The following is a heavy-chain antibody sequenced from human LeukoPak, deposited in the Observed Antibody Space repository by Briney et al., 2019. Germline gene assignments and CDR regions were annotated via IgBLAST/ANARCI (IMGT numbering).Heavy chain of an antibody. Sequence: GRSLRLSCATSGFTFSRYAMSWVRQAPGKGLEWVSAISGSGGSTYYADSVKGRFTISRDNSKNTLYLQMNSLRAEDTAVYYCAKDLYCSSTSCYGTIYYYYYYGMDVWGQGTTVTVSS. CDR2: ISGSGGST. D-gene: IGHD2-2*01. CDR1: GFTFSRYA. CDR3: AKDLYCSSTSCYGTIYYYYYYGMDV. J-gene: IGHJ6*02. V-gene: IGHV3-23*01.